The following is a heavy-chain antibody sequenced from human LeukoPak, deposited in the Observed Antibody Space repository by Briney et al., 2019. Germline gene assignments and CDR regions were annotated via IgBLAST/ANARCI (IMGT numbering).Heavy chain of an antibody. V-gene: IGHV4-59*08. CDR1: GRSISRYY. CDR3: ASAYQGSISLHYYYSIYV. D-gene: IGHD1-14*01. J-gene: IGHJ6*03. CDR2: IYYSWTT. Sequence: PAETLTLTCAASGRSISRYYWRWIRQPPRKRLEWVGYIYYSWTTNYSPSLKSRVTISADTSKNQSSLKVSPATASDTAVYYCASAYQGSISLHYYYSIYVWGKGTTVTVSS.